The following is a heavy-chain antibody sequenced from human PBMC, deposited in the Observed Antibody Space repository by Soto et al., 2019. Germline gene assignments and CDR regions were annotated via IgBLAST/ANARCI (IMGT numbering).Heavy chain of an antibody. CDR2: IYTSGST. J-gene: IGHJ4*02. V-gene: IGHV4-4*07. CDR1: GGSISSYY. CDR3: ARTNYDILTGYSFDY. Sequence: SETLSLTCTVSGGSISSYYWSWIRQPAGKGLEWIRRIYTSGSTNYNPSLKSRVTMSVDTSKNQFSLKLSSVTAADTAVYYCARTNYDILTGYSFDYWGQGTLVTVSS. D-gene: IGHD3-9*01.